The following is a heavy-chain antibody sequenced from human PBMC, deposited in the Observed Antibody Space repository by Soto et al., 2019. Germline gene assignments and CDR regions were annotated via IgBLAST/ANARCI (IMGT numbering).Heavy chain of an antibody. D-gene: IGHD2-21*02. Sequence: PGGSLRLSCAASGFTFSTYWMSWVRQAPGRGLEWVANIEHDGSEEYYVDSVKGRFTIARDNAKNSLYLQMNSLRAEDTAVYYCARDYCGGDCQLDYWGQGTLVTVSS. CDR3: ARDYCGGDCQLDY. V-gene: IGHV3-7*01. CDR2: IEHDGSEE. CDR1: GFTFSTYW. J-gene: IGHJ4*02.